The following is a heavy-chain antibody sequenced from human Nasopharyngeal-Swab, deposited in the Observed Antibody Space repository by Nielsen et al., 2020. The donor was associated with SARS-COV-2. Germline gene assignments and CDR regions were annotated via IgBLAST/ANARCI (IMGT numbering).Heavy chain of an antibody. CDR3: AKGVRYFDFLPPNTYYYYGLDL. Sequence: WVRQAPGQGMEGMGGIIPIDGTTDYAQKFQGTATITADESTSTVYMELNSLRSEDTAVYYCAKGVRYFDFLPPNTYYYYGLDLWGQGTTVTVSS. CDR2: IIPIDGTT. J-gene: IGHJ6*02. D-gene: IGHD3-9*01. V-gene: IGHV1-69*01.